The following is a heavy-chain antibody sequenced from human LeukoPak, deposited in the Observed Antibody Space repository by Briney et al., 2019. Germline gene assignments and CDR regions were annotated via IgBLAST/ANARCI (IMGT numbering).Heavy chain of an antibody. V-gene: IGHV1-8*01. CDR3: ARGRRQQWLVQSYYYMDV. J-gene: IGHJ6*03. D-gene: IGHD6-19*01. CDR1: GYTFTSYD. Sequence: ASVKVSCKASGYTFTSYDINWVRQATGQGLEWMGWMNPNNGNTGNAQKFQGRVTMTRNTSISTAYMELSSLRSEDTAVYYCARGRRQQWLVQSYYYMDVWGKGTTVTVSS. CDR2: MNPNNGNT.